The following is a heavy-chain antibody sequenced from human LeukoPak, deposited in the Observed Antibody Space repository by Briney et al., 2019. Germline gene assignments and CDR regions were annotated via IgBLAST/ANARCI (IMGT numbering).Heavy chain of an antibody. J-gene: IGHJ4*02. CDR2: LKQDGSEK. CDR1: GFTFSNYW. CDR3: ARDWATTSVDY. D-gene: IGHD5-24*01. V-gene: IGHV3-7*01. Sequence: GGSLRLSCAASGFTFSNYWMSWVRQAPGKGLEWVANLKQDGSEKYHVDSVKGRFTISRDNAKNSLYLQMNSLRAEDTAVYYCARDWATTSVDYWGQGTLVTVSS.